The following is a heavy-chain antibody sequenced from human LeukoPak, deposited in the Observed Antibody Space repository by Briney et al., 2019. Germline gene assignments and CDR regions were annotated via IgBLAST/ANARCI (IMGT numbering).Heavy chain of an antibody. Sequence: PGGSLRLSCAAFGFTFSSYSMNWVRQAPGKGLEWVSSISSSSSYIYYADSVKGRFTVSRDNAKNSLYLQMNSLRAEDTAVYYCARVRLQQWLVDYWGQGTLVTVSS. CDR2: ISSSSSYI. CDR1: GFTFSSYS. CDR3: ARVRLQQWLVDY. D-gene: IGHD6-19*01. J-gene: IGHJ4*02. V-gene: IGHV3-21*01.